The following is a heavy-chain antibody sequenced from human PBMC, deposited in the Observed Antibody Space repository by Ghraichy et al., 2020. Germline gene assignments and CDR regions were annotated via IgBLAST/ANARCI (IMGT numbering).Heavy chain of an antibody. J-gene: IGHJ6*02. Sequence: GESLNISCAASGFTLSGYEMNWVRQAPGTGLEWVSYISSSDTTIYYADSVRGRFTISRDNAKNSLYLQMNSLRAEDTAVYYCARDLGQSTFYYFGMDVWGQGTTVTVSS. V-gene: IGHV3-48*03. CDR2: ISSSDTTI. CDR1: GFTLSGYE. CDR3: ARDLGQSTFYYFGMDV.